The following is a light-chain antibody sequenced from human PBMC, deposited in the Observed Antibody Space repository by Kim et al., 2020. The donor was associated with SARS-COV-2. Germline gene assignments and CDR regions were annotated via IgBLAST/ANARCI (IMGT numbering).Light chain of an antibody. Sequence: ASVGDRVTITCRASQSISSYLNWYQQKPGKAPKLLIYAASSLQSGVPSRFSGSGSGTDFTLTISSLQPEDFAIYYCKQSYSTPQTFGQGTKVDIK. CDR1: QSISSY. J-gene: IGKJ1*01. CDR3: KQSYSTPQT. V-gene: IGKV1-39*01. CDR2: AAS.